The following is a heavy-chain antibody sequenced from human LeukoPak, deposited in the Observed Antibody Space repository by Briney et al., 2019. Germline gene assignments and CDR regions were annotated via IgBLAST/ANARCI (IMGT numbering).Heavy chain of an antibody. CDR3: ARGGIAVAGTPGPPYYYGMDV. CDR1: GFTFSSSA. V-gene: IGHV3-33*01. Sequence: GGSLRLSCPASGFTFSSSAMHWVRQPPGKGLEWVAFIWYDGTNDYYADSMKGRFTSFRDNSKNTVYLQINRLRAEDTAVYYCARGGIAVAGTPGPPYYYGMDVWGQGTTVTVSS. CDR2: IWYDGTND. D-gene: IGHD6-19*01. J-gene: IGHJ6*02.